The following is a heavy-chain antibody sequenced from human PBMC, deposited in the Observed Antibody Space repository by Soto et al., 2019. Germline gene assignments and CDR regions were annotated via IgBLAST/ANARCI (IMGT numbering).Heavy chain of an antibody. J-gene: IGHJ6*02. CDR1: GFTFTSSA. CDR3: AAARDRYCSGGSCYWRYGMDV. V-gene: IGHV1-58*01. D-gene: IGHD2-15*01. CDR2: IVVGSGNT. Sequence: ASVKVSCKASGFTFTSSAVQWVRQARGQRLEWIGWIVVGSGNTNYAQKFQERVTITRDMSTSTAYMELSSLRSEDTAVYYCAAARDRYCSGGSCYWRYGMDVWGQGTTVTVSS.